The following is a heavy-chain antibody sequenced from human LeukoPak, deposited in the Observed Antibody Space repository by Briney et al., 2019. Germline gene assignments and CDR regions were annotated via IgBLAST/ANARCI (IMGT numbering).Heavy chain of an antibody. CDR3: ARGASRSGYYTEYFDY. Sequence: PGGSLRLSCAASGFTFSTYGMHWVRQAPGKGLEWVAVIWFGGSHKYYADSVEDRFTISRDNSKNTLYLQMDSLRAEDTAVYFCARGASRSGYYTEYFDYWGQGTLVTVSS. D-gene: IGHD3-3*01. CDR2: IWFGGSHK. J-gene: IGHJ4*02. CDR1: GFTFSTYG. V-gene: IGHV3-33*01.